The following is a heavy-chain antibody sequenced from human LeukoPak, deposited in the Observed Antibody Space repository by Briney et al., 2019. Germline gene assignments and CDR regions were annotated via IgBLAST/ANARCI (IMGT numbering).Heavy chain of an antibody. CDR3: AREGEGERWLQKSDY. D-gene: IGHD5-24*01. CDR2: ISAYNGNT. Sequence: GASVNLSCKASGYTFTSYGISWVRQAPGQGLEWMGWISAYNGNTNYAQKLQGRVTMTTNTSTSTAYMELRSLESDDTAVYYCAREGEGERWLQKSDYWGQGALVTVSS. V-gene: IGHV1-18*04. CDR1: GYTFTSYG. J-gene: IGHJ4*02.